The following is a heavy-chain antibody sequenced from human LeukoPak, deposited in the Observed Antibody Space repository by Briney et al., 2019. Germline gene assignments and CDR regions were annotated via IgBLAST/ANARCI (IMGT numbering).Heavy chain of an antibody. CDR3: AKDRLLNCRGDCYIFDY. CDR2: ISGGGDTT. J-gene: IGHJ4*02. CDR1: GFSFSSYT. Sequence: GGSLRLSCSASGFSFSSYTMTWVRQAPGKGPEWVSIISGGGDTTYYADSVKGRFTISRDNSKNTLYLQMNSLRAEDTAVYYCAKDRLLNCRGDCYIFDYWGQGTVVTVSS. D-gene: IGHD2-21*02. V-gene: IGHV3-23*01.